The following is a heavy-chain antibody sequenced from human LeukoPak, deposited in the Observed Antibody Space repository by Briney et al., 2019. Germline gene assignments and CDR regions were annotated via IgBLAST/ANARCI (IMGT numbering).Heavy chain of an antibody. CDR1: GYTFTSYP. CDR3: ARGYDYGDYVGDFDY. D-gene: IGHD4-17*01. J-gene: IGHJ4*02. CDR2: ITTYNGNT. Sequence: ASVKVSCKASGYTFTSYPISWVRQAPEQGLECMGWITTYNGNTNYAQKLQGRVTMTTDTSTSTAYMDLRGLRSDDTAVYYCARGYDYGDYVGDFDYWGQGTLVTVSS. V-gene: IGHV1-18*01.